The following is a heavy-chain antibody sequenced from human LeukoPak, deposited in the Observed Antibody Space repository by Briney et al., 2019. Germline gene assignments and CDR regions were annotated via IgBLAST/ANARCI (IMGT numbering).Heavy chain of an antibody. J-gene: IGHJ3*02. V-gene: IGHV3-30-3*01. CDR1: GFTFSSYA. CDR2: ISYDGSNK. D-gene: IGHD3/OR15-3a*01. Sequence: GGSLRLSCAASGFTFSSYAMHCVRQAPGKGLEWVAVISYDGSNKYYADSVKGRFTISRDNSKNTLYLQMNSLRAEDTAVYYCTSWTTRGAFDIWGQGTMVTVSS. CDR3: TSWTTRGAFDI.